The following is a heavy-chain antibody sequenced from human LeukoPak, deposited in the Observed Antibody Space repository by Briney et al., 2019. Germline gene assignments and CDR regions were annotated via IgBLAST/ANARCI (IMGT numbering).Heavy chain of an antibody. CDR3: ARDTPRDWATDY. V-gene: IGHV3-20*04. D-gene: IGHD3-9*01. Sequence: GGILRLSCAASGFTFDDYGMSWVRQAPGKELAWVANINWNGGSTGYLDSVKGRFIISRDNAKKSLYLQMNSLRAEDTGLYYCARDTPRDWATDYWGQGTLVTVSS. CDR1: GFTFDDYG. J-gene: IGHJ4*02. CDR2: INWNGGST.